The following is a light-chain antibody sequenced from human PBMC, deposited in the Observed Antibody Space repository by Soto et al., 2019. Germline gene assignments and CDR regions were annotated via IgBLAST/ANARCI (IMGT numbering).Light chain of an antibody. CDR3: SSYTSSSTLLV. V-gene: IGLV2-14*01. J-gene: IGLJ3*02. CDR2: EVS. CDR1: SSDVGGYNY. Sequence: QSALTQPASVSGSPGQSITISCTGTSSDVGGYNYVSWYQQHPGKAPKLMIYEVSNRPSGVSNRFSGSKSGNTASLTISELQAEDEGDYYCSSYTSSSTLLVFGGGTKLTVL.